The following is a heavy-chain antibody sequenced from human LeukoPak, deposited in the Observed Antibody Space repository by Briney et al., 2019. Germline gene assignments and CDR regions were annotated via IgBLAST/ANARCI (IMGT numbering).Heavy chain of an antibody. CDR2: ISDSGDST. V-gene: IGHV3-23*01. CDR3: ARGIPYDSSGYYALDAFDI. CDR1: GISFSYYA. J-gene: IGHJ3*02. D-gene: IGHD3-22*01. Sequence: GGSLRLSCAASGISFSYYAMRWVRQAPGKGLEWVSGISDSGDSTDYADSVKGRFTISRDNSKNTLYLQMNSLRAEDTAVYYCARGIPYDSSGYYALDAFDIWGQGTMVTVSS.